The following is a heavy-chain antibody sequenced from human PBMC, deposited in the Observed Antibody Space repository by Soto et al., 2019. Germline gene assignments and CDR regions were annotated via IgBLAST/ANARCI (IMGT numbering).Heavy chain of an antibody. CDR2: ISYDGSNK. J-gene: IGHJ4*02. Sequence: GGSLRLSCAASGFTFSSYGMHWVRQAPGKGLEWVAVISYDGSNKYYADSVKGRFTISRDNSKNTLYLQMNSLRAEDTAVYYCAKNGGGLYCSGGSCYPLYFDYWGQGTLVTVSS. CDR3: AKNGGGLYCSGGSCYPLYFDY. V-gene: IGHV3-30*18. CDR1: GFTFSSYG. D-gene: IGHD2-15*01.